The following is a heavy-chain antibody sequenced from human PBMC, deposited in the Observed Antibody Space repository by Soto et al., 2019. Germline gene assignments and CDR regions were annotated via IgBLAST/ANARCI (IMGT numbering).Heavy chain of an antibody. Sequence: GGSLRLSCAASGFTFSSYAMSWVRQAPGKGLEWVAVISYDGSNKYYADSVKGRFTISRDNSKNTLYLQMNSLRAEDTAVYYCARDLYYGSGSYYYYYYGMDVWGQGTTVTVSS. CDR1: GFTFSSYA. V-gene: IGHV3-30-3*01. D-gene: IGHD3-10*01. CDR2: ISYDGSNK. CDR3: ARDLYYGSGSYYYYYYGMDV. J-gene: IGHJ6*02.